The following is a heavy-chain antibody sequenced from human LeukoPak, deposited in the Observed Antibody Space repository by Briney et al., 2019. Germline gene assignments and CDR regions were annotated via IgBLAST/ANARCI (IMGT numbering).Heavy chain of an antibody. CDR1: GGSFSGYY. Sequence: PSETLSLTCAVYGGSFSGYYWSWIRQPPGKGLEWIGEINHSGSTNYNPSLKSRVTISVDTSKNQFSLKLSSVTAADTAVYYCARASGYYACGGQLDYWGQGTLVTVSS. J-gene: IGHJ4*02. D-gene: IGHD3-9*01. CDR2: INHSGST. V-gene: IGHV4-34*01. CDR3: ARASGYYACGGQLDY.